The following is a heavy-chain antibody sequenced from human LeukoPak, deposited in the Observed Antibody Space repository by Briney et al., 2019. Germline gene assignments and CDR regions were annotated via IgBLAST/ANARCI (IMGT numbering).Heavy chain of an antibody. CDR2: IHHSGNT. Sequence: SETLSLTCSVSGFSNSSGYQWGWIRQSPGKGLEWIGTIHHSGNTDYNPSLESRVTMSVDTSKNEFSLKLNFVTAADTAVYYCARDTSSRWYLFDYWGQGTLVTVSS. CDR1: GFSNSSGYQ. V-gene: IGHV4-38-2*02. J-gene: IGHJ4*02. D-gene: IGHD2-15*01. CDR3: ARDTSSRWYLFDY.